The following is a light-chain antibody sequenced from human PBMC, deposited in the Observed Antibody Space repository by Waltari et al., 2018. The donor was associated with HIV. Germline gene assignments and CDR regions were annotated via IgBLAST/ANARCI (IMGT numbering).Light chain of an antibody. CDR1: NSNFGSNS. J-gene: IGLJ2*01. V-gene: IGLV1-44*01. CDR3: AAWDDSRNGEVI. Sequence: SVLPQPPSAPGTPGQRVPISCSGSNSNFGSNSVTWYQQVPGTAPKLLIYSNNQRPSGVPDRFSGSKSGNSASLAISGLRSEDEADYYCAAWDDSRNGEVIFGGGTKLTVL. CDR2: SNN.